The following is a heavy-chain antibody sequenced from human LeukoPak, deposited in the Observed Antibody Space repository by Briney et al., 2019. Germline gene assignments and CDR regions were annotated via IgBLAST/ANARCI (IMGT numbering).Heavy chain of an antibody. Sequence: ASVKVSCKASGYTFTSYYMHWVRQAPGQGLEWMGWINPNSGGTNYAQKFQGRVTMTRDTSISTAYMELSRLRSDDTAVYHCARTITWYNWNYVPLGYWGQGTLVTVSS. D-gene: IGHD1-7*01. CDR2: INPNSGGT. J-gene: IGHJ4*02. CDR3: ARTITWYNWNYVPLGY. V-gene: IGHV1-2*02. CDR1: GYTFTSYY.